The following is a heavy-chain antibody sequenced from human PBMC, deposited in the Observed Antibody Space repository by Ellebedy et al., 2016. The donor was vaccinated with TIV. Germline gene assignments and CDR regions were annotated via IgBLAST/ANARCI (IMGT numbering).Heavy chain of an antibody. CDR3: ARDQAEDMVAYYGSGRLYGMDV. D-gene: IGHD3-10*01. Sequence: SETLSLXXTVSGGSISSSSYYWGWIRQPPGKGLEWIGSIYYSGSTYYNPSLKSRVTISVDTSKNQFSLKLSSVTAADTAVYYCARDQAEDMVAYYGSGRLYGMDVWGQGTTVTVSS. CDR1: GGSISSSSYY. V-gene: IGHV4-39*07. CDR2: IYYSGST. J-gene: IGHJ6*02.